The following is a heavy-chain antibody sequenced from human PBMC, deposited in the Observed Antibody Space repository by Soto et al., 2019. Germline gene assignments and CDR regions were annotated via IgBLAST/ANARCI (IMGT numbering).Heavy chain of an antibody. V-gene: IGHV1-46*03. CDR1: GYTFTSYY. CDR3: ARDVVFYYDSSGPLDY. Sequence: ASVKVSCKASGYTFTSYYMHWVRQAPGQGLEWMGIINPSGGSTSYAQKFQGRVTMTRDTSTSTVYMELSSLRSEDTAVYYCARDVVFYYDSSGPLDYWGQGTLVTVSS. D-gene: IGHD3-22*01. CDR2: INPSGGST. J-gene: IGHJ4*02.